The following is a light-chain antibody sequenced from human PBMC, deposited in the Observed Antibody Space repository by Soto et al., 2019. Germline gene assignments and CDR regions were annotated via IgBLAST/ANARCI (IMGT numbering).Light chain of an antibody. CDR2: DVS. V-gene: IGLV2-11*01. J-gene: IGLJ1*01. Sequence: SALPKPRSVSGVPGRSVTISCTGTSSDVGRYNYVSWYQHHPGKAPKLMIYDVSTRPSGVPDRFSGSKSGTTASLTISGLQAEDEADYYCCSYAGSPYVFGTGTKVTVL. CDR1: SSDVGRYNY. CDR3: CSYAGSPYV.